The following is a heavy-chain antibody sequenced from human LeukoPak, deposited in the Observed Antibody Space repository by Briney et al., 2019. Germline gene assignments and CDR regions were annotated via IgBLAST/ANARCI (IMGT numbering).Heavy chain of an antibody. CDR2: VFYSGGS. D-gene: IGHD3-10*01. Sequence: SETLSLTCTVSGGSISSGGYYWSWIRQHPEKGLEWIGYVFYSGGSYYNPSLKSRLTISVDASKNQFSLRLSSVTAADTAVYYCARVGSITFDPWGQGTLVTVSS. CDR3: ARVGSITFDP. J-gene: IGHJ5*02. V-gene: IGHV4-31*03. CDR1: GGSISSGGYY.